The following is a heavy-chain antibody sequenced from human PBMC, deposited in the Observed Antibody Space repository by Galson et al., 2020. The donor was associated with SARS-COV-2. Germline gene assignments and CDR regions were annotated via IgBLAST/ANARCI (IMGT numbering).Heavy chain of an antibody. Sequence: GESPKISCKVSGYTLTELSMHWVRQAPGKGLEWMGGFDPEDCETIYAQKFQGRVTMTKDTSTDTAYMELSSLRAEDPAVYYCATDASYCGVDCDRWGQGTLVSVSS. D-gene: IGHD2-21*02. CDR2: FDPEDCET. V-gene: IGHV1-24*01. J-gene: IGHJ5*02. CDR3: ATDASYCGVDCDR. CDR1: GYTLTELS.